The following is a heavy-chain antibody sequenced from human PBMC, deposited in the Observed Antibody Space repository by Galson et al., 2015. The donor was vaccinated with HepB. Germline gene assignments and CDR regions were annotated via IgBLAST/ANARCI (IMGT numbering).Heavy chain of an antibody. Sequence: CAISGDSVSSNSAAWNWIRQSPSRGLEWLGRTYYRSKWYKDYAVSVKSRITINPDASKNQVSLQLAYVTPEGTAVYYCAYGVDVWGQGTTVTVSS. V-gene: IGHV6-1*01. CDR1: GDSVSSNSAA. J-gene: IGHJ6*02. CDR2: TYYRSKWYK. CDR3: AYGVDV.